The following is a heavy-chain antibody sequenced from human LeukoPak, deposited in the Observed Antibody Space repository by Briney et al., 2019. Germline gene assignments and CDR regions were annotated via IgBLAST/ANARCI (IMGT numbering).Heavy chain of an antibody. J-gene: IGHJ4*02. CDR1: GFTFRSHG. D-gene: IGHD1-26*01. CDR3: AGDRATSYFDY. V-gene: IGHV3-33*01. Sequence: GTSLRLSCAASGFTFRSHGMHWVRQAPGKGLEWVAFIWYDGSNKYYTDSVKGRFTISRDNPKNTLYLQMNSLRAEDTAVYYCAGDRATSYFDYWGQGALVTISS. CDR2: IWYDGSNK.